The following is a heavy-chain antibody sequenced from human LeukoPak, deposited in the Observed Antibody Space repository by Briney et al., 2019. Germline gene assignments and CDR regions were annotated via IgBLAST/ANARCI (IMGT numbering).Heavy chain of an antibody. Sequence: PSETLSLTCTVSGGSISSYYWSWIRQPPGKGLEWIGYIYYSGSTNYNPSLKSRVTISVDTSKIQFSLKLSSVTAADTAVYYCASLYYYDSSGYHAVEDYWGQGTLVTVSS. CDR1: GGSISSYY. J-gene: IGHJ4*02. CDR2: IYYSGST. V-gene: IGHV4-59*01. D-gene: IGHD3-22*01. CDR3: ASLYYYDSSGYHAVEDY.